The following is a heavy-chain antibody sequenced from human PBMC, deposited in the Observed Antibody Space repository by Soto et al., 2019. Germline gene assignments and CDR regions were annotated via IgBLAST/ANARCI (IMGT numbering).Heavy chain of an antibody. CDR3: ARSSTSANYFDY. J-gene: IGHJ4*02. CDR1: GGSISSGDYY. CDR2: IYYSGST. D-gene: IGHD2-2*01. V-gene: IGHV4-30-4*01. Sequence: PSETLSLTCTVSGGSISSGDYYWSWIRQPPGKGLEWIGYIYYSGSTYYNPSLKSRVTISVDTSKNQFSLKLSSVTAADTAVYYCARSSTSANYFDYWGQGTLVTVSS.